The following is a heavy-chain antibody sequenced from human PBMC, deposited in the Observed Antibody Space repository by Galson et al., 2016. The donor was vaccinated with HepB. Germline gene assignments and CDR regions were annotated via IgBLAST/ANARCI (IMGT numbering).Heavy chain of an antibody. CDR3: AHNRWYGGHLYSFDS. CDR2: IYWVDDK. CDR1: GFSLSTSGVG. V-gene: IGHV2-5*02. J-gene: IGHJ4*02. Sequence: PALVKPTQTLTLTCTFSGFSLSTSGVGVGWIRQPPGKALEWLALIYWVDDKRYSPSLRNRLTITKDTSKNQVVLTMTNMDPVDTATYYCAHNRWYGGHLYSFDSWGQGTLVTVSS. D-gene: IGHD2-15*01.